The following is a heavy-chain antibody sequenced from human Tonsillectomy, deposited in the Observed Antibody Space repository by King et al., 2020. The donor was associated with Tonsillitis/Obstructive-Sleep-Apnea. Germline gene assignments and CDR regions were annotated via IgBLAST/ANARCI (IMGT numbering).Heavy chain of an antibody. CDR1: GFTFSSYA. CDR3: AKEQPHVYYHYYYMDV. Sequence: QLVQSGGGMVQPGGSLRLSCAASGFTFSSYAMSWVRQAPGKGLEWVAAISGSGVSTYYAYPLKGRFTISRENSKNTLYLQMNSLRAEDTAVYYCAKEQPHVYYHYYYMDVWGKGTTVTVSS. V-gene: IGHV3-23*04. CDR2: ISGSGVST. D-gene: IGHD6-13*01. J-gene: IGHJ6*03.